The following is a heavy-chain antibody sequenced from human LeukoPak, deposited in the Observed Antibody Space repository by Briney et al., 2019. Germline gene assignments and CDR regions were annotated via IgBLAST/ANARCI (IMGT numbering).Heavy chain of an antibody. J-gene: IGHJ4*02. V-gene: IGHV4-59*01. CDR1: GGSISSYY. Sequence: SETLSLTCTVSGGSISSYYWSWIRQPPGKGLEWIGYIYYSGSTNYNPSLKSRVTISVDTSKNQLSLKLRSVTAADTAVYYCASFYQGYYFDYWGQGTLVTVSS. CDR3: ASFYQGYYFDY. D-gene: IGHD2-15*01. CDR2: IYYSGST.